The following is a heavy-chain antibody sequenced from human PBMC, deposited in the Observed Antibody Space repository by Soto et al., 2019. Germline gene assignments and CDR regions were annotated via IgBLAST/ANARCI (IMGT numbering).Heavy chain of an antibody. V-gene: IGHV4-4*07. CDR3: ATGRSEVVPGAMDT. CDR1: GGSFSSHY. CDR2: IYPTGST. D-gene: IGHD2-2*01. Sequence: QVQLQESGPGLVKPSETLSLSCTVSGGSFSSHYCNWVRESAGKGLEWIGRIYPTGSTTYNPTLKSRLAMSVDTSKNQFSLRLTSMTAADTAVYYWATGRSEVVPGAMDTWGQGTLVTVSS. J-gene: IGHJ5*02.